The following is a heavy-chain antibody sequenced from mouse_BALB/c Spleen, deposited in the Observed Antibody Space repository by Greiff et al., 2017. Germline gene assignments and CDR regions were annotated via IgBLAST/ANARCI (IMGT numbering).Heavy chain of an antibody. V-gene: IGHV3-6*02. CDR2: ISYDGSN. D-gene: IGHD2-3*01. J-gene: IGHJ4*01. Sequence: EVQLKESGPGLVKPSQSLSLTCSVTGYSITSGYYWNWIRQFPGNKLEWMGYISYDGSNNYNPSLKNRISITRDTSKNQFFLKLNSVTTEDTATYYCAREDGYPSYWGQGTSVTVSS. CDR3: AREDGYPSY. CDR1: GYSITSGYY.